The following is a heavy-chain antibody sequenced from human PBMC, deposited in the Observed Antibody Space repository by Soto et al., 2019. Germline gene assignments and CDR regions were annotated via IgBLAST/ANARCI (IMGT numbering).Heavy chain of an antibody. V-gene: IGHV1-18*01. CDR2: ISAYNGNT. D-gene: IGHD6-13*01. CDR3: ARAEYSSSWPYYYYYYMDV. CDR1: GYTFTSYG. J-gene: IGHJ6*03. Sequence: ASVKVSCKASGYTFTSYGISWVRQAPGQGLEWMGWISAYNGNTNYAQKLQGRVTMTTDTSTSTAYVELRSLRSDDTAVYYCARAEYSSSWPYYYYYYMDVWGKGTTVTVSS.